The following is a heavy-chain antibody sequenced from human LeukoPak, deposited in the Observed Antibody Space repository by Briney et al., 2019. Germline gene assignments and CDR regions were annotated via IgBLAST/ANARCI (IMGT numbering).Heavy chain of an antibody. D-gene: IGHD2-21*02. CDR3: AKDATEFGDSHFDC. CDR2: IWNDGSHE. CDR1: GFTFNSYG. Sequence: GGSLRLSCEVSGFTFNSYGMHWVRQAPGKGLEWVAAIWNDGSHEYYADSEKGRFTISRDNFRSTVYLQMNSLRAEDTAVYYCAKDATEFGDSHFDCWGQGTLVTVSS. V-gene: IGHV3-33*06. J-gene: IGHJ4*02.